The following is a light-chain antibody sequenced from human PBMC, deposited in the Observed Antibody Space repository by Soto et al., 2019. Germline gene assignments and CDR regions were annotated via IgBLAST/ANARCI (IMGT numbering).Light chain of an antibody. J-gene: IGLJ1*01. CDR3: SSYTNINTRACV. Sequence: QSALTQPASVSGSPGQSITISCTGTSGDIGSYNRVSWYQQHPVKAPKLIIYEVTDRPSGVSNRFSGSKSGNTASLTISGLQAEDEAEYYCSSYTNINTRACVFGTGTKLTVL. CDR1: SGDIGSYNR. CDR2: EVT. V-gene: IGLV2-14*01.